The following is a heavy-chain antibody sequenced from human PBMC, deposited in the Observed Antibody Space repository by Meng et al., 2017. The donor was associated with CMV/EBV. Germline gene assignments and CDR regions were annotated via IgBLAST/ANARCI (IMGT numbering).Heavy chain of an antibody. CDR3: ARAWIAAAGTLDY. V-gene: IGHV3-48*03. CDR2: ISSSGSTI. CDR1: GFTFSSYE. D-gene: IGHD6-13*01. Sequence: LSLTCAASGFTFSSYEMNWVRQAPGKGLEWVSYISSSGSTIYYADSVKGRFTISRDNAKNSLYLQMNSLRAEDTAVYYCARAWIAAAGTLDYWGQGTLVTVSS. J-gene: IGHJ4*02.